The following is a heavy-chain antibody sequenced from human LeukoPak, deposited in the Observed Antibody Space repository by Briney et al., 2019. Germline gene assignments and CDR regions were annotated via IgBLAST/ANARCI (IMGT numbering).Heavy chain of an antibody. Sequence: SETLSLTCTVSGGSINSYYWNWIRQPAGKGLEWIGRISTAGSTNYNPSLKSRLTMSVDTSKNQFSLRLSSVSAADTAVYYCAREYSSSSGRTFDYWGQGALVTVSS. CDR3: AREYSSSSGRTFDY. V-gene: IGHV4-4*07. J-gene: IGHJ4*02. D-gene: IGHD6-6*01. CDR2: ISTAGST. CDR1: GGSINSYY.